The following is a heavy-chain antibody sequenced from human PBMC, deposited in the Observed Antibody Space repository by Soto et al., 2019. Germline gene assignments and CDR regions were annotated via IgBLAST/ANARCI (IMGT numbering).Heavy chain of an antibody. D-gene: IGHD2-21*02. CDR2: INSDGSST. J-gene: IGHJ2*01. CDR1: GFTFSSYW. CDR3: AKGLAYCGGDCYSHFDL. V-gene: IGHV3-74*01. Sequence: PGGSLRLSCAASGFTFSSYWMHWVRQAPGKGLVWVSHINSDGSSTTYADSVKGRFTISRDNAKNTLYLQMNSLGAEDTAVYYCAKGLAYCGGDCYSHFDLWGRGTLVTVS.